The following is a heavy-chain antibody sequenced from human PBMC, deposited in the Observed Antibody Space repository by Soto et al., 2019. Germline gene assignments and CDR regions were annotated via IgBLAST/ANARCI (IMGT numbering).Heavy chain of an antibody. D-gene: IGHD2-8*01. CDR1: GGSISSGGYY. CDR3: AREGRSCTNGVCYTSFDY. J-gene: IGHJ4*02. Sequence: SETLSLTCTVSGGSISSGGYYWSWIRQHPGKGLEWIGYIYYSGSTYYNPSLKSRVTISVDTSKNQFSLKLSSVTAADTAVYYCAREGRSCTNGVCYTSFDYWGQGTLVTVSS. CDR2: IYYSGST. V-gene: IGHV4-31*03.